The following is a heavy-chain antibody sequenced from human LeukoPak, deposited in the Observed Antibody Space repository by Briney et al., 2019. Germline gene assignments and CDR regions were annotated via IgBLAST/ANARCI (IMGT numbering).Heavy chain of an antibody. V-gene: IGHV1-69*13. CDR3: ARVGAYCGGDCYPDY. CDR1: GGTFSSYA. Sequence: SVKVSCKASGGTFSSYAISWVRQAPGQGLEWMGGIIPIFGTANYAQKFQGRVTITADESTSTAYMELSSLRSEDTAVYYCARVGAYCGGDCYPDYWGQGTLVTVSS. D-gene: IGHD2-21*02. CDR2: IIPIFGTA. J-gene: IGHJ4*02.